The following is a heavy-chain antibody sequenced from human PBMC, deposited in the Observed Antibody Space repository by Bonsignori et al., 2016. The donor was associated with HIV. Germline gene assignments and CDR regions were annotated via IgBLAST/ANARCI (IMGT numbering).Heavy chain of an antibody. V-gene: IGHV3-49*04. D-gene: IGHD3-22*01. Sequence: GESLKISCTASGFTFGDYAMSWVRQAPGKGLEWVGFIRSKAYGGTTEYAASVKGRFTISRDDSKSIAYLQMNSLKTEDTAVYYCTRDEAPTYYYDSSLFDYWGQGTLVTVSS. CDR3: TRDEAPTYYYDSSLFDY. CDR1: GFTFGDYA. CDR2: IRSKAYGGTT. J-gene: IGHJ4*02.